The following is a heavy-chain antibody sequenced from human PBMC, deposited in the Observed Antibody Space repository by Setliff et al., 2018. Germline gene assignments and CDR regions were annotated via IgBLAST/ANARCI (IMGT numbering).Heavy chain of an antibody. D-gene: IGHD3-10*01. J-gene: IGHJ6*03. V-gene: IGHV4-39*01. CDR2: AYYNGDS. CDR3: ARHVGTRSRGYNYYYYFMDV. CDR1: GGSLSGSLRGYAVF. Sequence: LSLTCTVSGGSLSGSLRGYAVFWGWIRQSPGKELEWIGSAYYNGDSCYNPSLKSRVTMSVDTSRNQFSLHLISVTAADTAVYYCARHVGTRSRGYNYYYYFMDVWGKGTTVTVSS.